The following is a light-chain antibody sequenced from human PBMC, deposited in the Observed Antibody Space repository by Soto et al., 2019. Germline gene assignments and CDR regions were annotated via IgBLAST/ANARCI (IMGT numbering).Light chain of an antibody. CDR2: EGS. V-gene: IGLV2-23*01. J-gene: IGLJ1*01. CDR1: SSDVGSYNL. Sequence: QSALAQPASVSGSPGQSITISCTGTSSDVGSYNLVSWYQQHPGKAPKLMIYEGSKRPSGVSNRFSGSKSGNTASLTISGPQAEDEADYYCCSDAGSSKVFGTGTKVTVL. CDR3: CSDAGSSKV.